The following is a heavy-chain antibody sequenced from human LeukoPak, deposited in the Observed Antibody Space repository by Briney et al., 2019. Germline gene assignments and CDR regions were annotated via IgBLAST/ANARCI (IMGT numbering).Heavy chain of an antibody. CDR3: ARVPQPYYDFWSGYYWFDP. D-gene: IGHD3-3*01. Sequence: ASVKVSCKASGYTFTSYGISWVRQAPGQGLEWMGWISAYNGNTNYAQKLQGRVTMTTDTSTSTAYMELRSLRSDDTAVYYCARVPQPYYDFWSGYYWFDPWGQGTLVTVSS. CDR1: GYTFTSYG. J-gene: IGHJ5*02. CDR2: ISAYNGNT. V-gene: IGHV1-18*01.